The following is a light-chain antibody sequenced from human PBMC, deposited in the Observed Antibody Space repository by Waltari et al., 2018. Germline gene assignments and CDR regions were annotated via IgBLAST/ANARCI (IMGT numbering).Light chain of an antibody. Sequence: SYELTQPPSVSVSPGQTASITCSGDKLGDKYACWYQQKPGQSPVLVIYQDTKRPPGIPERFPGSNPGNTATLTISGTQAMDEADYYCQAWDSSTVVFGGGTKLTVL. V-gene: IGLV3-1*01. CDR3: QAWDSSTVV. J-gene: IGLJ2*01. CDR1: KLGDKY. CDR2: QDT.